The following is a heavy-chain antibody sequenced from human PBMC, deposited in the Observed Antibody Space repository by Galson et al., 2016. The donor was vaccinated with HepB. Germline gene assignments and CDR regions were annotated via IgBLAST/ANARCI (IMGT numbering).Heavy chain of an antibody. CDR1: GFTFNNYD. CDR2: ITRSGGTT. J-gene: IGHJ4*02. Sequence: SLRLSCAASGFTFNNYDMHWFRQAPGKGLEWVSYITRSGGTTLYADSVKGRFTISRDNAKNSLYLQMNSLKIEDTGVYYCATGLNSYDSSDFDAWGQGTLVTVSS. D-gene: IGHD3-22*01. CDR3: ATGLNSYDSSDFDA. V-gene: IGHV3-48*01.